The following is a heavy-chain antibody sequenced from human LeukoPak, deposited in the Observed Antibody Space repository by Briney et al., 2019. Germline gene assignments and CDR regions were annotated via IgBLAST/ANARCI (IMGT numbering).Heavy chain of an antibody. V-gene: IGHV3-53*01. CDR1: GFTVSTNY. J-gene: IGHJ4*02. CDR3: ARVRSDSRGWYEFDY. D-gene: IGHD6-19*01. CDR2: ISTGGTT. Sequence: PGGSLRLSCAASGFTVSTNYMSWVRQVSGEGLEFVSLISTGGTTDYADSVKGRFTISSDNSKNTLYLQMNSLRAEETAVYYCARVRSDSRGWYEFDYWGQGTLVTVSS.